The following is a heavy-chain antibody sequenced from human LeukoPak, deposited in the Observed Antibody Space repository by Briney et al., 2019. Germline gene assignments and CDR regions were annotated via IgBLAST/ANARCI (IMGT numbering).Heavy chain of an antibody. V-gene: IGHV3-30*18. D-gene: IGHD4-11*01. CDR1: GFTFRSYA. CDR2: ISYDGSNK. CDR3: AKAGLQWGREYYFDY. Sequence: PGGSLRLSCTASGFTFRSYAIHWVRQAPGKGLEWVTVISYDGSNKYFADSVKGRFTISRDNSGSTLYLQMNSLRAEDTAVYYRAKAGLQWGREYYFDYWGQGTLVTVSS. J-gene: IGHJ4*02.